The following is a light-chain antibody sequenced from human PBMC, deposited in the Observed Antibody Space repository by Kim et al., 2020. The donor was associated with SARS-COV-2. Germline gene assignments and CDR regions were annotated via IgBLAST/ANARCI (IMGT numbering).Light chain of an antibody. CDR3: QSYDSSNQV. J-gene: IGLJ3*02. CDR2: EDN. CDR1: SGRIASKF. Sequence: GRTVTSAGTGRSGRIASKFVQGNQQRPGSAPTTVIYEDNQRPSGVPDRFSGCIDSSSNSASLPISGLRTEDEADYYGQSYDSSNQVFGGGTQLTVL. V-gene: IGLV6-57*02.